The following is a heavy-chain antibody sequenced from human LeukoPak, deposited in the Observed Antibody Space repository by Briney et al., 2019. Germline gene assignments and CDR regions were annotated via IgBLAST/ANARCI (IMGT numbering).Heavy chain of an antibody. CDR2: IWYDGSNK. J-gene: IGHJ5*02. Sequence: GGSLRLSCAASGFTFSSYGMHWVRQAPGKGLEWVAVIWYDGSNKYYADSVKGRFTISRDNSKNTLYLQMNSLRAEDTAVYYCARAFPDFWSGPFDPWGQGTLVTVSS. D-gene: IGHD3-3*01. V-gene: IGHV3-33*01. CDR1: GFTFSSYG. CDR3: ARAFPDFWSGPFDP.